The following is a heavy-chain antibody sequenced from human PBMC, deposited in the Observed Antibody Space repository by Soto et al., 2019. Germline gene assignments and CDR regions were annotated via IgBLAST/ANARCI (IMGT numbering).Heavy chain of an antibody. CDR3: ARDLRITMVRGVIKDYYHGMDV. V-gene: IGHV1-46*01. J-gene: IGHJ6*02. CDR2: INPSGGST. D-gene: IGHD3-10*01. CDR1: GYTFTSYY. Sequence: ASVKVSCKASGYTFTSYYMHWVRQAPGQGLEWMGIINPSGGSTSYAQKFQGRVTMTRDTSTSTVYMELSSLRSEDTAVYYCARDLRITMVRGVIKDYYHGMDVWGQGTTVTVSS.